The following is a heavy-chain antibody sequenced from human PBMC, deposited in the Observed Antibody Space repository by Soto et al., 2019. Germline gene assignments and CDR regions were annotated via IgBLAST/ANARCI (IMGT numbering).Heavy chain of an antibody. V-gene: IGHV4-30-4*01. CDR3: ARGDDYDSSGYYYAHYYYGMDV. D-gene: IGHD3-22*01. CDR2: IYYSGST. CDR1: GGSISSGDYY. Sequence: PSETLSLTCTVSGGSISSGDYYWSWIRQPPGKGLEWIGYIYYSGSTYYNPSLKSRVTISVDTSKNQFSLKLSSVTAADTAVYYCARGDDYDSSGYYYAHYYYGMDVWGQGTTVTSP. J-gene: IGHJ6*02.